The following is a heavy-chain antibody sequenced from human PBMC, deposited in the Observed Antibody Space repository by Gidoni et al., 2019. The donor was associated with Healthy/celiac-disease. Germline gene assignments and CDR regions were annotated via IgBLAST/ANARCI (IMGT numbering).Heavy chain of an antibody. CDR1: GFTFSSYS. V-gene: IGHV3-21*01. D-gene: IGHD1-1*01. Sequence: AASGFTFSSYSMNWVRQAPGKGLEWVSSISSSSSYIYYADSVKGRFTISRDNAKNSLYLQMNSLRAEDTAVYYCARQQSTDGGDYWGQGTLVTVSS. CDR3: ARQQSTDGGDY. CDR2: ISSSSSYI. J-gene: IGHJ4*02.